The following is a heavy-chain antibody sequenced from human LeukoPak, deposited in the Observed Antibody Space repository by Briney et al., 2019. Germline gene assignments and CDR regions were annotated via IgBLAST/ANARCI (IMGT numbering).Heavy chain of an antibody. CDR3: ARVPTYSSSYYYYYMDV. CDR1: GYTFTSYG. Sequence: ASVKVSCKASGYTFTSYGISWVRQAPGQGLEWMGWISAYNGNTNYGQKLQGRVTMTTDTSTSTAYMELRSLRSDDTAVYYCARVPTYSSSYYYYYMDVWGKGTTVTVSS. D-gene: IGHD6-6*01. V-gene: IGHV1-18*01. CDR2: ISAYNGNT. J-gene: IGHJ6*03.